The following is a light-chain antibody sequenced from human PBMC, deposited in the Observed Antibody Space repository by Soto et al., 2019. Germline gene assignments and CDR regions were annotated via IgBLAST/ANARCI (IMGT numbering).Light chain of an antibody. CDR1: QSISNY. CDR2: AAS. J-gene: IGKJ1*01. CDR3: QQSYSTPQT. Sequence: DIQMTQSPSSLSASVGDRFTFTCRASQSISNYLNWYQQKPGKAPKLLIYAASSLQSGVPSRFSGSGSGTDFTLTISSLQPEDFATYYCQQSYSTPQTFGQGTKVDIK. V-gene: IGKV1-39*01.